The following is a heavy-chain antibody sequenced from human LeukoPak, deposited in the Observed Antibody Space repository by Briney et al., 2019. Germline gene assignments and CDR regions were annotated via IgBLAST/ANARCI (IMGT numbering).Heavy chain of an antibody. Sequence: PGGSLRLSCAASRFTFSSYGMHWVRQAPGKGLEWVAVISYDGSNKYYADSVKGRFTVSGDNSKNTLYLQMNSLRAEDTAVYYCAKEGRDGFNYDYWGQGTLVTVSS. V-gene: IGHV3-30*18. CDR3: AKEGRDGFNYDY. CDR2: ISYDGSNK. J-gene: IGHJ4*02. CDR1: RFTFSSYG. D-gene: IGHD5-24*01.